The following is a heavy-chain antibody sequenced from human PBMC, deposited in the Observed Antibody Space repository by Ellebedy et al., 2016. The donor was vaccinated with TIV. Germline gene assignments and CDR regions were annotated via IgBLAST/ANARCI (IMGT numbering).Heavy chain of an antibody. D-gene: IGHD2-2*01. CDR2: INGDGSSP. CDR1: GFTFSHHW. Sequence: GGSLRLXCAASGFTFSHHWMHWVRQAPGKGPVWVSRINGDGSSPTYADSVEGRFTISRDNAKKTLYLQMNSLRADDTAVYYCAAVGFPWGQGTLVTVSS. CDR3: AAVGFP. V-gene: IGHV3-74*01. J-gene: IGHJ1*01.